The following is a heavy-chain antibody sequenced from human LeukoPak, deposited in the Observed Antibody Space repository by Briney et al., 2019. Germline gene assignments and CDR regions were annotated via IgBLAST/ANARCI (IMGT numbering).Heavy chain of an antibody. CDR3: AELGITMIGGV. D-gene: IGHD3-10*02. CDR1: GFTFSTYA. J-gene: IGHJ6*04. V-gene: IGHV3-23*01. Sequence: GGSLRLSCAASGFTFSTYAMSWVRQAPGKGLEWVSAISGRYGSTYYADSVKGRFTISRDNAKNSLYLQMNSLRAEDTAVYYCAELGITMIGGVWGKGTTVTISS. CDR2: ISGRYGST.